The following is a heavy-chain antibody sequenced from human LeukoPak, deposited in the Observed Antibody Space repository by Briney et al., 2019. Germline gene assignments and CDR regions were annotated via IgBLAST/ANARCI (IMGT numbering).Heavy chain of an antibody. D-gene: IGHD3-3*01. CDR2: ISYDGSNK. V-gene: IGHV3-30-3*01. J-gene: IGHJ6*02. CDR1: GFTFSSSA. CDR3: ARDAYYDFWSGPRHYYYGMDV. Sequence: PGRSLRLSCAASGFTFSSSAMHWVRQAPGKGLEWVAVISYDGSNKYYADSVSGRFTISRDNSKNTLYLQMNSLRAEDTAVYYCARDAYYDFWSGPRHYYYGMDVWGQGTTVTVSS.